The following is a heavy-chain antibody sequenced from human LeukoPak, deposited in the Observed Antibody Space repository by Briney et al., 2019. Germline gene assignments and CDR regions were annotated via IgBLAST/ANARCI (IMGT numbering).Heavy chain of an antibody. CDR3: TKDQVAHSSGWYYRSDY. J-gene: IGHJ4*02. CDR2: IRSKTNGGTT. D-gene: IGHD6-19*01. CDR1: GFTFGDYA. V-gene: IGHV3-49*03. Sequence: GRSLRLSCTASGFTFGDYAMSWFRQAPGKGLEGGCFIRSKTNGGTTEYAASVTGRFTISRDDSKRLAYLQMNSLRTEDTAVYYCTKDQVAHSSGWYYRSDYSGQGTLVTVSS.